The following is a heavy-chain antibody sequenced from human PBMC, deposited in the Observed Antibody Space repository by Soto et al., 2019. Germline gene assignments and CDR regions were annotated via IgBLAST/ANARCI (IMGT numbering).Heavy chain of an antibody. J-gene: IGHJ3*02. V-gene: IGHV3-15*01. Sequence: EVQLVESGGGLVKPGGSLRLSCAASGFTFSNAWMSWVRQAPGKGLEWVGRIKSKTDGGTTDYAAPVKGRFTISRDDSKNPLYLQMNSLKTEDTAVYYCTTDGPRWLRRTEDAFDIWGQGTMVTVSS. D-gene: IGHD5-12*01. CDR1: GFTFSNAW. CDR3: TTDGPRWLRRTEDAFDI. CDR2: IKSKTDGGTT.